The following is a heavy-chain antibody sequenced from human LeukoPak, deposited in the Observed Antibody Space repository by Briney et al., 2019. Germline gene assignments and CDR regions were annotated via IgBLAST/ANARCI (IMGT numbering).Heavy chain of an antibody. J-gene: IGHJ6*02. CDR2: ISSSSSTI. Sequence: GGSLRLSCAASAFTFSSYSMNWVRQAPGKGLEWVSYISSSSSTIYYADSVKGRFTISRDNAKNSLYLQMNSLRAEDTAVYYCARDRGYSYGYGMDVWGQGTTVTVSS. CDR1: AFTFSSYS. V-gene: IGHV3-48*01. CDR3: ARDRGYSYGYGMDV. D-gene: IGHD5-18*01.